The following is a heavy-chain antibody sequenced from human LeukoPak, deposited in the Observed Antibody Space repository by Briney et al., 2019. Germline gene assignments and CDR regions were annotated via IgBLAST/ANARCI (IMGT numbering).Heavy chain of an antibody. CDR3: ARGGHDGTYYLSY. J-gene: IGHJ4*02. CDR2: ISSSGSYI. D-gene: IGHD1-26*01. V-gene: IGHV3-21*01. CDR1: GFTFSLYS. Sequence: PGGSLRLSCAASGFTFSLYSITWVRQTPGRGLEWVSSISSSGSYIYYADSVKGRFTVSRDNAKNSLSLQMNSLRAEDTAVDYCARGGHDGTYYLSYWGQGTLVTVSS.